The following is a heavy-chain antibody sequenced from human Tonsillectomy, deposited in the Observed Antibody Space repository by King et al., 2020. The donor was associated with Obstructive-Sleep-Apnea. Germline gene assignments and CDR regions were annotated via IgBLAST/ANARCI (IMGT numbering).Heavy chain of an antibody. CDR2: ISWNSGTI. CDR3: AKPITLVRGAMGD. D-gene: IGHD3-10*01. J-gene: IGHJ4*02. CDR1: GFTFDDYA. V-gene: IGHV3-9*01. Sequence: VQLVESGGGLVQPGRSLRLSCAASGFTFDDYAMHWVRQTPGKGLEWVSGISWNSGTIGYADSVKGRFTISRDNAKNSLYLQMNSLRPVDTALYYCAKPITLVRGAMGDWGQGTLVTVSS.